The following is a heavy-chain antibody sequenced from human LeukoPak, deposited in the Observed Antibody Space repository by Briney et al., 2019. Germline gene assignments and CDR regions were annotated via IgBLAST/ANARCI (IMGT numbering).Heavy chain of an antibody. CDR3: AKEGDYDFYYGMDV. J-gene: IGHJ6*02. Sequence: GRPLRLSCAASGFTFSSYGMHWVRQAPGKGLEWVAVIWYDGSNKYYADSVKGRFTISRDNSKNTLYLQMNSLRAEDTAVYYCAKEGDYDFYYGMDVWGQGTTVTVSS. D-gene: IGHD5-12*01. CDR2: IWYDGSNK. V-gene: IGHV3-33*06. CDR1: GFTFSSYG.